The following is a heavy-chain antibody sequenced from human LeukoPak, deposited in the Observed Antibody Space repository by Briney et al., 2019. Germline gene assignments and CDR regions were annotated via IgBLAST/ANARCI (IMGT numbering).Heavy chain of an antibody. CDR3: ARVAKERVSGVYYFDY. CDR1: GFTFSDYD. Sequence: GGSLRLSCAASGFTFSDYDMHWVRQATGKGLEWVSAIGTAGDTYYKGSVKGRFTISRENAKNSLYLQMSSLRAGDTAVYYCARVAKERVSGVYYFDYWGQGTLVTVSS. J-gene: IGHJ4*02. V-gene: IGHV3-13*01. D-gene: IGHD1-1*01. CDR2: IGTAGDT.